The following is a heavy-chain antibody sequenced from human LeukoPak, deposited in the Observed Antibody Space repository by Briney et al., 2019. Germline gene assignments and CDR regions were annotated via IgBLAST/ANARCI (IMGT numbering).Heavy chain of an antibody. V-gene: IGHV4-34*01. Sequence: KPSETLSLTCAVYGGSFSGYYWSWIRQPPGKGLEWIGEINHSGSTNYNPSLKSRVTISVDTSKNQFSLKLSSVTAADTAVYYCARDSYTVMIVVEVDAFDIWGQGTMVTVSS. D-gene: IGHD3-22*01. CDR2: INHSGST. J-gene: IGHJ3*02. CDR1: GGSFSGYY. CDR3: ARDSYTVMIVVEVDAFDI.